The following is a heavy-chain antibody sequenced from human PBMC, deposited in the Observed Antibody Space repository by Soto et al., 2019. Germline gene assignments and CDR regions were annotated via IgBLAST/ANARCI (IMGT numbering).Heavy chain of an antibody. D-gene: IGHD2-15*01. Sequence: GGSLRLSCAASGFTFSSYAMSWVRQAPGKGLEWVSAISGSGGSTYYADSVKGRFTISRDNSKNTLYLQMNSLRAEDTAVYYCASSKFPLQDTRPSRFWGQGTLVTVSS. V-gene: IGHV3-23*01. CDR1: GFTFSSYA. CDR3: ASSKFPLQDTRPSRF. J-gene: IGHJ4*02. CDR2: ISGSGGST.